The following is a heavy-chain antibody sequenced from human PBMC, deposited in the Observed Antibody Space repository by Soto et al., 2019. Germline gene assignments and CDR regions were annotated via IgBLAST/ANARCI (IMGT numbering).Heavy chain of an antibody. V-gene: IGHV3-23*01. D-gene: IGHD2-8*01. Sequence: EVQLLESGGGLVQPGGSLRLSCAASGFTFSSDAMSWVRQAPGKGLEWVSGINGGGVSTYYAESVKGRFTISRDNSKNTVYLQMNSLRAEDMAVYYCAKSPRYCTNGLYYPVYYFDYWGQGSLVTVSS. J-gene: IGHJ4*02. CDR3: AKSPRYCTNGLYYPVYYFDY. CDR1: GFTFSSDA. CDR2: INGGGVST.